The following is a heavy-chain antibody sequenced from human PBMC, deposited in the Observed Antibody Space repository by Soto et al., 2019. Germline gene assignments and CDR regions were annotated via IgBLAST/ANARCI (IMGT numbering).Heavy chain of an antibody. D-gene: IGHD5-12*01. CDR2: IDSSSKTI. Sequence: EVQLVESGGGLVQPGGSLRVSCAASGFTFSRYSMNWVRQAPGKGLEWLSYIDSSSKTIYYPDSVKGRFIISRDNAKNSLYLQMNSLRDEDTAVYHRAGGGVATIFGDSWGQGTLVIVSS. CDR1: GFTFSRYS. J-gene: IGHJ4*02. CDR3: AGGGVATIFGDS. V-gene: IGHV3-48*02.